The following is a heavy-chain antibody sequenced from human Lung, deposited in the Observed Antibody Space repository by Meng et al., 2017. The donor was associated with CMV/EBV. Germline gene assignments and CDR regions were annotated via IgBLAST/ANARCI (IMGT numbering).Heavy chain of an antibody. D-gene: IGHD6-6*01. CDR2: IRHSGDIT. CDR1: GGSLSGYD. V-gene: IGHV4-34*01. J-gene: IGHJ4*02. CDR3: TRQYGSSYHSDY. Sequence: CGIYGGSLSGYDWSWIRQTPGKGLEWIGEIRHSGDITNYNPSLKSRVTISVDTSKKQFFLKLSDVTAADTAVYYCTRQYGSSYHSDYWGQGTLVTVSS.